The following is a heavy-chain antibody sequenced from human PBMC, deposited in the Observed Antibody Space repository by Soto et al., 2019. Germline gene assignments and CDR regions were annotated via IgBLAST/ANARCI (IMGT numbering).Heavy chain of an antibody. CDR2: ISGGGGTT. Sequence: EMQLVESGGGLVQPGGSLRLSCAGSGLTFSSYAINWVRQAPGKGLEWVSAISGGGGTTYYADSVKGRSTISRDNSKNTVYLQMNNLRAVDTAVYYCATPYLLYAFDIWGQGPMVTVSS. CDR1: GLTFSSYA. J-gene: IGHJ3*02. D-gene: IGHD2-15*01. V-gene: IGHV3-23*04. CDR3: ATPYLLYAFDI.